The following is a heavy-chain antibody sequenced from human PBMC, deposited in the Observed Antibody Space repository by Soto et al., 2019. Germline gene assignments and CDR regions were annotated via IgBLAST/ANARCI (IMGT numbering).Heavy chain of an antibody. Sequence: QVQLVQSGAEVKKPGASVKVSCKASGYTFTSYDINWVRQATGQGLEWMGWMNPNSGNTGYAQKFQGRVTMTRTTSISKAYMELSSLRSEDTAVYYCARGHDRSIAAAGTLDYWGQGTLVTVSS. CDR3: ARGHDRSIAAAGTLDY. J-gene: IGHJ4*02. D-gene: IGHD6-13*01. V-gene: IGHV1-8*01. CDR2: MNPNSGNT. CDR1: GYTFTSYD.